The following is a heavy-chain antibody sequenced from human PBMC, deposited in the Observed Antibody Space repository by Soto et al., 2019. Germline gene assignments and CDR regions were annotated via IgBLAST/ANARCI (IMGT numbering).Heavy chain of an antibody. D-gene: IGHD2-2*01. J-gene: IGHJ6*02. Sequence: GGSLRLSCTASGFTFGDYAMSWFRQAPGKGLEWVGFIRSKAYGGTTDYAAPVKGRFTISRDDSKNTLYLQMNSLKTEDTAVYYCTTVRYCSSTSCRLLGMDVWGQGTTVTVSS. CDR2: IRSKAYGGTT. CDR1: GFTFGDYA. CDR3: TTVRYCSSTSCRLLGMDV. V-gene: IGHV3-49*03.